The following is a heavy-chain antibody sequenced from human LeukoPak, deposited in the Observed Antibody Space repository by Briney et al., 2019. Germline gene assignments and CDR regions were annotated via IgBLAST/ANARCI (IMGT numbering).Heavy chain of an antibody. Sequence: SETLSLTCAVSGGSISSSNWWTWVRQSPGKGLEWIGEIYHSGSTNYNPSLKSRVTISVDKSKYQFSLQLSSVAAADTAVYYCARDPTAAGKGAWFDPWGQGTLVTVSS. D-gene: IGHD6-13*01. CDR3: ARDPTAAGKGAWFDP. CDR2: IYHSGST. J-gene: IGHJ5*02. CDR1: GGSISSSNW. V-gene: IGHV4-4*02.